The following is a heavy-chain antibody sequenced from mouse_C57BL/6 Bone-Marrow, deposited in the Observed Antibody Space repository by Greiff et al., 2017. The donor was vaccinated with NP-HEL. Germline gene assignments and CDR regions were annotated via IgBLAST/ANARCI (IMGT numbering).Heavy chain of an antibody. CDR2: IYPGSGGT. Sequence: QVQLQQSGAELVRPGTSVKVSCKASGYAFTNYLIEWVKQRPGQGLEWIGVIYPGSGGTNYNEKFKGKATLTADKSSSTAYMQLSSLTSEDSAVYFCARVGYLYYFAMDYWGQGTSVTVSS. J-gene: IGHJ4*01. D-gene: IGHD2-2*01. CDR3: ARVGYLYYFAMDY. V-gene: IGHV1-54*01. CDR1: GYAFTNYL.